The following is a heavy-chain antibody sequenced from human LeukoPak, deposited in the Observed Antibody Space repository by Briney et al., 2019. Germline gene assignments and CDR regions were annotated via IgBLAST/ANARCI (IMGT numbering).Heavy chain of an antibody. J-gene: IGHJ4*02. D-gene: IGHD3-16*01. CDR2: IYYSGST. CDR3: ARDGGSY. V-gene: IGHV4-59*12. Sequence: TSETLSLTCTVSGGSISSYFWSWIRQPPGKGLEWIGYIYYSGSTNYNPSLKSRVTISVDTSKNQFSLKLSSVTAADTAVYYCARDGGSYWGQGTLVTVSS. CDR1: GGSISSYF.